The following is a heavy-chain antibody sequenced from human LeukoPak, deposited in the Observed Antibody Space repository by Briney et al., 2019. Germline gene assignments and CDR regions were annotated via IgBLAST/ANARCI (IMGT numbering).Heavy chain of an antibody. V-gene: IGHV3-7*04. CDR1: GFTFSSYW. D-gene: IGHD4-17*01. CDR3: ARGYGDSIHFDY. Sequence: GGSLLLSCAASGFTFSSYWMSWGRQAPGKGGEWGANIKRDGSEKYYVDSVKGRFTISRDNAKNSLYLQMNSLRAEEAAVYYCARGYGDSIHFDYWGQGTLVTVSS. J-gene: IGHJ4*02. CDR2: IKRDGSEK.